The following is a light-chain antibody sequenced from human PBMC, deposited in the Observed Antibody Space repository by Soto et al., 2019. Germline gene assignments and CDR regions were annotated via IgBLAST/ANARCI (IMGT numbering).Light chain of an antibody. CDR2: YDS. J-gene: IGLJ1*01. V-gene: IGLV3-21*04. Sequence: SYELTQSPSVSVAPEKTATITCGGNNIGNKRVHWYRQKPGQAPVLLISYDSDRPSGIPERFSGSNSGNTATLTISRVEAGGEADYYCQVWDIMTDNYVFGSGTKVTVL. CDR3: QVWDIMTDNYV. CDR1: NIGNKR.